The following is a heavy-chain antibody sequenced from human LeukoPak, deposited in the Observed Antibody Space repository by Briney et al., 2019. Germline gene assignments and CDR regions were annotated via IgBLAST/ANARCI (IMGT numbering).Heavy chain of an antibody. J-gene: IGHJ5*02. CDR2: INTNNGNT. V-gene: IGHV1-18*01. D-gene: IGHD2-21*02. CDR3: ARKRCTGDCYLFDP. Sequence: GASVKVSCKASGYTFSTYVLMWVRQAPGQGLEGMGWINTNNGNTNYAQKFQGRVTMTTDTSTSTGYMELRSLRSDDTAVYYCARKRCTGDCYLFDPWGQGTLVTVSS. CDR1: GYTFSTYV.